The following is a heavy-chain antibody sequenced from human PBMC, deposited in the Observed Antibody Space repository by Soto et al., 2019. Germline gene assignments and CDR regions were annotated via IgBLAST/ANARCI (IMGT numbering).Heavy chain of an antibody. CDR2: INPSGGST. CDR3: ARDYYYDSSGYYLDYYYGMDV. CDR1: GYTFTSYY. J-gene: IGHJ6*02. Sequence: ASVKVSCKASGYTFTSYYMHWVRQAPGQGLEWMGIINPSGGSTGYAQKFQGRVTMTRDTSTSTVYMELSSLRSEDTAVYYCARDYYYDSSGYYLDYYYGMDVWGQGTTVTVSS. D-gene: IGHD3-22*01. V-gene: IGHV1-46*01.